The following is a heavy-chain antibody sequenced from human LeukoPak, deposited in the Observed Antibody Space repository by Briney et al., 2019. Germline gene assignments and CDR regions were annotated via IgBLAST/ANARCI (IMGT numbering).Heavy chain of an antibody. Sequence: GGSLRLSCAASGFTFSSYAITWVRQAPGKGLEWVSVFSGSGGSTYYGDSVKGRFTLSRDNSKNTLYLQMNSLRAEDTAVYYCAKVLFPRYSSSWYPLYGMDVWGQGTTVTVSS. D-gene: IGHD6-13*01. CDR1: GFTFSSYA. J-gene: IGHJ6*02. CDR3: AKVLFPRYSSSWYPLYGMDV. V-gene: IGHV3-23*01. CDR2: FSGSGGST.